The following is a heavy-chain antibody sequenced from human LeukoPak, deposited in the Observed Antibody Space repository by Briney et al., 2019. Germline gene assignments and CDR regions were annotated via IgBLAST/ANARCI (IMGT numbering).Heavy chain of an antibody. V-gene: IGHV1-18*01. CDR2: ISAYNGNT. J-gene: IGHJ3*02. CDR1: GYSFTNFG. Sequence: VASVKVSCKASGYSFTNFGVSWVRQAPGQGLECLGWISAYNGNTNYAQNLQGRVTMTTDTSTSTAYMELRSLRSDDTAVYYCARIQPLVPDAFDIWGQGTMVTVSS. D-gene: IGHD1-1*01. CDR3: ARIQPLVPDAFDI.